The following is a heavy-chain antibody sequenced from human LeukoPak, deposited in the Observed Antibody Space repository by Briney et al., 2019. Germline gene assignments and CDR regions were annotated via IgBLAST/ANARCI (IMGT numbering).Heavy chain of an antibody. D-gene: IGHD3-22*01. J-gene: IGHJ5*02. CDR2: ISSYNGDT. V-gene: IGHV1-18*04. CDR1: GYTFTSYY. CDR3: ARVPLGDSSTYYYPKPDWFDP. Sequence: WASVKVSCKASGYTFTSYYIHWVRQAPGQGLEWMGWISSYNGDTNYAQRVQDRVTMTTDTATSTAYMELRSLRSDDTAVYYCARVPLGDSSTYYYPKPDWFDPWGQGTLVIVSS.